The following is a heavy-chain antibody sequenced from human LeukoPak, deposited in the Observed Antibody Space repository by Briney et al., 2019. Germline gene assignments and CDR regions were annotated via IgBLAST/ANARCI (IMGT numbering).Heavy chain of an antibody. Sequence: GGSLRLSCAASGFIFSTYSMNWVRQAPGKGLEWVSDINCSTSIVHYPYSVNGRFTIARDNAKNSLYLQMNSLRAEDTAVYYCARDCTLGRLPRPLDYWGQGTLVTVSS. CDR1: GFIFSTYS. V-gene: IGHV3-48*01. CDR2: INCSTSIV. CDR3: ARDCTLGRLPRPLDY. J-gene: IGHJ4*02. D-gene: IGHD3-3*01.